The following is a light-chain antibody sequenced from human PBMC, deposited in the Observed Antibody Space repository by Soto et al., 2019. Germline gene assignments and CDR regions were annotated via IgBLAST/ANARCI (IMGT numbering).Light chain of an antibody. Sequence: DIQMTQSPPTLSASVGDRVTITCRASQSISSWLAWYQQKPGKAPKLLIYDASTLESGVPSRFSGSGSGTVFTLTISSLQPDDFATYYCQQYNNYLMYTFGQGTKLEIK. CDR1: QSISSW. CDR3: QQYNNYLMYT. CDR2: DAS. J-gene: IGKJ2*01. V-gene: IGKV1-5*01.